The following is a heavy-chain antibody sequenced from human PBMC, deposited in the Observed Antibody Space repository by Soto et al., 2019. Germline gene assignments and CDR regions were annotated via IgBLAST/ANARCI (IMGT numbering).Heavy chain of an antibody. CDR2: INHSGST. CDR1: GGSFSGYY. V-gene: IGHV4-34*01. Sequence: QVQLQQWGAGLLKPSETLSLTCAVYGGSFSGYYWSWIRQPPGKGLEWIGEINHSGSTNYNPSLKSRVTISVDTSKNQCSLKLSSVTAADTAVYYCARGSLWFGESEQTWGQGTLVTVSS. CDR3: ARGSLWFGESEQT. D-gene: IGHD3-10*01. J-gene: IGHJ5*02.